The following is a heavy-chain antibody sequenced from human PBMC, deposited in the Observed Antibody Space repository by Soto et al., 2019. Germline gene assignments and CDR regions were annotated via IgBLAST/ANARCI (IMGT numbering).Heavy chain of an antibody. D-gene: IGHD3-3*01. CDR1: GFTFSSYS. CDR2: IISSSSTI. V-gene: IGHV3-48*01. Sequence: GGSLRLSCAASGFTFSSYSMNWVRQAPGKGLEWVSYIISSSSTIYSADSVKGRFTISRDNAKISLYLQMNSLRAVYTAVYSCARDGFWSGYAFDIWGQGTMVTVSS. J-gene: IGHJ3*02. CDR3: ARDGFWSGYAFDI.